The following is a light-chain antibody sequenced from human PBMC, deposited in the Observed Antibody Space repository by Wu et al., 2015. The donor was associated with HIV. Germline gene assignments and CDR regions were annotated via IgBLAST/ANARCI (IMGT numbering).Light chain of an antibody. CDR2: QAS. V-gene: IGKV1-5*03. Sequence: DIQMTQSPSILSASVGDRVTISCRASQSVNSWLAWYQQKPGKAPKLRIYQASNLDSGVPSRFSGTGSGTEFTLTISSLQPDDFATYYCQQYNSFTPYTFGQGTKLEIK. CDR3: QQYNSFTPYT. CDR1: QSVNSW. J-gene: IGKJ2*01.